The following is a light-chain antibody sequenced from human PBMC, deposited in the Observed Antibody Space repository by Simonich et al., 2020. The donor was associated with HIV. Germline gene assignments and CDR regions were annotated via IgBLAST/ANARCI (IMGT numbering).Light chain of an antibody. CDR1: QSISGS. CDR2: YVT. CDR3: HQSSSLPYT. J-gene: IGKJ2*01. Sequence: EIVLIQSPDFQSVTPKEKVTITCRANQSISGSLHWYQQKPDQSTKLLIKYVTQSVSGVPSRFSGSESGTDFTLTINSLEAEDAATYYCHQSSSLPYTFGQGTKLEI. V-gene: IGKV6-21*01.